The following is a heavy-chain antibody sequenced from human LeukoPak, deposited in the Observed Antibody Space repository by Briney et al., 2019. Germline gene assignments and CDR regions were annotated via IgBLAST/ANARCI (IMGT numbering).Heavy chain of an antibody. Sequence: GEALRLSCTAAGFTFGDYCMTWIRQAPGKGLEWISYISNRGSHVFYVDSVKGRFTISRDNNNNALYLQMSGLRAEATPVYSSESVSGGGGQKDFSYYMDVWGKGTTVIVS. D-gene: IGHD3-16*01. CDR2: ISNRGSHV. V-gene: IGHV3-11*01. CDR1: GFTFGDYC. J-gene: IGHJ6*03. CDR3: ESVSGGGGQKDFSYYMDV.